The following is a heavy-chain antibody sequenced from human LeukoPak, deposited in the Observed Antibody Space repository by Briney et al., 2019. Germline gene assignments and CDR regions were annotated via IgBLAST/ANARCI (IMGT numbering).Heavy chain of an antibody. CDR2: ISAYNGNT. CDR1: GYTFTSYG. Sequence: GASVKVSCKASGYTFTSYGISWVRQAPGQGLEGMGWISAYNGNTNYAPKLQGRVNMTTDTSTSTAYIELRSLRSDDTAVYYCARDRYYYGSGSYYPDTQNASWGHGTLVTVSP. CDR3: ARDRYYYGSGSYYPDTQNAS. V-gene: IGHV1-18*01. D-gene: IGHD3-10*01. J-gene: IGHJ5*01.